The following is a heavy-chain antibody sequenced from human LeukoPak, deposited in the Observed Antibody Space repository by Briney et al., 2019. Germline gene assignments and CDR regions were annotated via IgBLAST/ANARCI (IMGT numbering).Heavy chain of an antibody. CDR3: ASACYRTYLPCY. Sequence: GRSLRLSCAASGFTFSSYSMNWVRQAPGKGLEWVSSISSSSSYIYYADSVKGRFTISRDNAKNSLFLQMNSLRAEDTAVYYCASACYRTYLPCYWGQGTLVTVSS. CDR2: ISSSSSYI. J-gene: IGHJ4*02. D-gene: IGHD4-11*01. V-gene: IGHV3-21*01. CDR1: GFTFSSYS.